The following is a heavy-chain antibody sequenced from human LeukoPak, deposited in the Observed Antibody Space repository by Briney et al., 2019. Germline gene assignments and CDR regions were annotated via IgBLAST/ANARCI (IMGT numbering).Heavy chain of an antibody. Sequence: PGGSLRLSCAASGFTYSNYAMSWVRQAPGKGLEWVPSISDSGVSTYYADSVKGRFTISRDNSKNTLYLQMNSLRAEDTAVYYCAKERRKAAAVEYWGQGTLVTVPS. D-gene: IGHD6-13*01. V-gene: IGHV3-23*01. CDR3: AKERRKAAAVEY. CDR2: ISDSGVST. J-gene: IGHJ4*02. CDR1: GFTYSNYA.